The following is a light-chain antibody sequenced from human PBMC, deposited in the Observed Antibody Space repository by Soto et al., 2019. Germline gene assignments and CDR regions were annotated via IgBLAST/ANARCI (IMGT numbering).Light chain of an antibody. Sequence: DIQMTQSPSTLSASVGDRVTINCRASQSISNSLAWYQQKPGKAPKLLIYEASNLKSGVPSRFSGSGSGTEYTLTIRNLQPDDYATYYCQQYNGYWTFGQGTKVEIK. V-gene: IGKV1-5*03. CDR1: QSISNS. J-gene: IGKJ1*01. CDR3: QQYNGYWT. CDR2: EAS.